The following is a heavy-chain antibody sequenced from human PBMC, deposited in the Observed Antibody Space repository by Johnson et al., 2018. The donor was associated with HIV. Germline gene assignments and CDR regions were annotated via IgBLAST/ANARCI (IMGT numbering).Heavy chain of an antibody. CDR3: ARVEAAAGLAFDI. J-gene: IGHJ3*02. D-gene: IGHD6-13*01. V-gene: IGHV3-30*19. Sequence: QVQLVESGGGVVQPGRSLRLSCAASGFTFSSYGMNWVRQAPGKGLEWVALISYDGSNKYYADSVKGRFTISRYNSKNTLYLQMNSLRAEDTAVYYCARVEAAAGLAFDIWGQGTMVSVSS. CDR2: ISYDGSNK. CDR1: GFTFSSYG.